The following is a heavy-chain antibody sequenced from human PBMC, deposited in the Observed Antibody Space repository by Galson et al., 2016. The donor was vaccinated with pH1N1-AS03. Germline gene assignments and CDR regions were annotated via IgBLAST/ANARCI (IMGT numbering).Heavy chain of an antibody. D-gene: IGHD3-16*02. CDR1: GYTSTSYY. CDR3: ASAGYHTPGYHY. J-gene: IGHJ4*02. V-gene: IGHV1-46*01. CDR2: INPSDGNT. Sequence: SVKVSCKASGYTSTSYYIHWVRQAPGQGREWMGIINPSDGNTNYAQRFQGRVTMTRDTSTSTVYMELSSLRSDDTAVYFCASAGYHTPGYHYWGQGALVTVSS.